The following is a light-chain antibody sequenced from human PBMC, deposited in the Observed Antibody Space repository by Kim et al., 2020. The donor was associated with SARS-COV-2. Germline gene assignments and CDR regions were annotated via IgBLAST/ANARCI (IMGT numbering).Light chain of an antibody. CDR2: QDR. V-gene: IGLV3-1*01. CDR1: KLGDKY. Sequence: SYELTQPPSVSVSPGQTASITCSGDKLGDKYAYWYQQKPGQSPVVVIYQDRKRPSGIPERFSGSNSGNTATLTISGTQAMDEADYYCQAWDSTTVVFGGGTQLTVL. J-gene: IGLJ2*01. CDR3: QAWDSTTVV.